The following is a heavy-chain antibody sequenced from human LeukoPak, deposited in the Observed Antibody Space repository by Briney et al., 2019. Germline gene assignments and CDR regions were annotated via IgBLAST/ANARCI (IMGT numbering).Heavy chain of an antibody. CDR1: GYTFTSYG. J-gene: IGHJ6*02. V-gene: IGHV1-18*01. D-gene: IGHD2-2*01. CDR3: ARDQGAYCSSTSCPGGMDV. Sequence: GASVKVSCKASGYTFTSYGISWVRQAPGQGLEWMGWISAYNGNTNYAQKPQGRVTMTTDTSTSTAYMELRSLRSDDTAVYYCARDQGAYCSSTSCPGGMDVWGQGTTVTVSS. CDR2: ISAYNGNT.